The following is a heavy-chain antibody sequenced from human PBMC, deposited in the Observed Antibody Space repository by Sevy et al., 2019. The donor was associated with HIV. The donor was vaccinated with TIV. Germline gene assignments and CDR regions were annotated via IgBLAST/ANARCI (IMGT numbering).Heavy chain of an antibody. CDR2: INSDGSST. V-gene: IGHV3-74*01. D-gene: IGHD3-3*01. J-gene: IGHJ4*02. CDR1: GFTFSSYW. CDR3: ARTYYDFWSGYSAFGY. Sequence: GGSLRLSCAASGFTFSSYWMHWVRQAPGKGLVWVSRINSDGSSTSYADSVKGRFTIPRDNAKNTLYLQMNSLRAEDTAVYYCARTYYDFWSGYSAFGYWGQGTLVTVSS.